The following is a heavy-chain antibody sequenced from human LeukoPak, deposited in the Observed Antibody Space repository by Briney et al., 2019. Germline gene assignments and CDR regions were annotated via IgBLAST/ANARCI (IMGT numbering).Heavy chain of an antibody. D-gene: IGHD6-19*01. CDR1: GGSISSGGYS. J-gene: IGHJ4*02. Sequence: SQTLSLTCAVSGGSISSGGYSWSWIRQPAGKGLEWIGRIYSSGNTNYNPSLKSRVTMSVDTSKNQFSLNLSSVTAADTAVYYCARGPRSSDWYSIDYWGQGTLVTVSS. CDR3: ARGPRSSDWYSIDY. CDR2: IYSSGNT. V-gene: IGHV4-61*02.